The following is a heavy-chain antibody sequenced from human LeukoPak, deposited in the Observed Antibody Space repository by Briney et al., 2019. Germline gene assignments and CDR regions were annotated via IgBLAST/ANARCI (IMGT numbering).Heavy chain of an antibody. CDR1: GFTFSSYA. Sequence: GSLRLSCAASGFTFSSYAMHWVRQAPGKGLEWVAVISYDGSNKYYADSVKGRFTIPRDNSKNTLYLQMNSLRAEDTAVYYCARDSQLRHDYWGQGTLVTVSS. J-gene: IGHJ4*02. CDR2: ISYDGSNK. CDR3: ARDSQLRHDY. V-gene: IGHV3-30-3*01. D-gene: IGHD1-26*01.